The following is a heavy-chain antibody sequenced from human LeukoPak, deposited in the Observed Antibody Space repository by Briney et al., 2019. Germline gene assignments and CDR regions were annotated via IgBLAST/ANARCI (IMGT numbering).Heavy chain of an antibody. CDR1: GYTFTSYG. Sequence: ASVKVSCKASGYTFTSYGISWVRQAPGQGLEWMGWINPNSGDTNYAQKLQGRVTMTTDTSTSTAYTELRSLRSDDTAVYYCARAGGYDYVWGSYRPETEYNWFDPWRQGTLVTVSS. CDR2: INPNSGDT. J-gene: IGHJ5*02. D-gene: IGHD3-16*02. V-gene: IGHV1-18*01. CDR3: ARAGGYDYVWGSYRPETEYNWFDP.